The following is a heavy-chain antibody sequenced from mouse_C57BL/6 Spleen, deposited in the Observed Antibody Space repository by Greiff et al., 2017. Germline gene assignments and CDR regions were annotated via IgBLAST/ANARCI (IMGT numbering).Heavy chain of an antibody. Sequence: QVQLQQPGAELVKPGASVKLSCKASGYTFTSYWMHWVKQRPGQGLEWIGMIHPNSGSTNYNEKFKSKATLTVDKSSSTAYMQLSSLTSEASAVYYGATNPLLIATGVEDAMDYWGQGTSVTVSS. J-gene: IGHJ4*01. V-gene: IGHV1-64*01. CDR1: GYTFTSYW. CDR2: IHPNSGST. D-gene: IGHD1-1*01. CDR3: ATNPLLIATGVEDAMDY.